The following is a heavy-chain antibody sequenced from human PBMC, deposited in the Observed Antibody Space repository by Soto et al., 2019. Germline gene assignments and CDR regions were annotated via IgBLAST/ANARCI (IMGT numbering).Heavy chain of an antibody. CDR2: IIPIFGTA. Sequence: GASVKVSCKASGGTFSSYAISWVRQAPGQGLEWMGGIIPIFGTANYAQKFQGRVTITAGESTSTAYMELSSLRSEDTAVYYCARNPRDFDWSPYYYYGMDVWGQGTTVTVSS. V-gene: IGHV1-69*13. CDR1: GGTFSSYA. J-gene: IGHJ6*02. D-gene: IGHD3-9*01. CDR3: ARNPRDFDWSPYYYYGMDV.